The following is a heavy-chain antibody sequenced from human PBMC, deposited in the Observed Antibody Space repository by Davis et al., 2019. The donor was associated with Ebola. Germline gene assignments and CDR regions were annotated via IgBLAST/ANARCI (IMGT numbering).Heavy chain of an antibody. CDR2: IRSKAYGGTT. D-gene: IGHD2-2*01. CDR1: GFTFGDYA. Sequence: GGSLRLSCTASGFTFGDYAMSWFRQAPGKGLEWVGFIRSKAYGGTTEYAASVKGRFTISRDDSKSIAYLQMNSLKTEDTAVYYCTRSRCSSTSCNNRVDYWGQGTLVTVSS. V-gene: IGHV3-49*03. CDR3: TRSRCSSTSCNNRVDY. J-gene: IGHJ4*02.